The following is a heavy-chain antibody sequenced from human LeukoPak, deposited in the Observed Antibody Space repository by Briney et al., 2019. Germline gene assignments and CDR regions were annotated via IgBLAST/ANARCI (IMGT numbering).Heavy chain of an antibody. CDR3: ARDSSIQSLDP. CDR2: ITSSSSTYI. D-gene: IGHD5-18*01. Sequence: PGGSLRLSCAASGFTFSSYSMNWVRQAPGKGLEWVSSITSSSSTYIYYADSVKGRFTISRDNAKNSLYLQMNSLRAEDTAVYYCARDSSIQSLDPWGQGTLVTVSS. J-gene: IGHJ5*02. V-gene: IGHV3-21*01. CDR1: GFTFSSYS.